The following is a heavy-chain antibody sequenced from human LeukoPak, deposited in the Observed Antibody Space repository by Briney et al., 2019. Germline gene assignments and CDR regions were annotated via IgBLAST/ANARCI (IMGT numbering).Heavy chain of an antibody. CDR3: TTVHIVVVGFDY. V-gene: IGHV3-15*01. CDR2: IKSKTDGGTT. Sequence: GGSLRLSCAASGFTFSNAWMSWVRQAPGKGLEWVGRIKSKTDGGTTDYAAPVKGRFTISRDDSKNTPYLQMNSLKTEDTAVYYCTTVHIVVVGFDYWGQGTLVTVSS. CDR1: GFTFSNAW. D-gene: IGHD2-15*01. J-gene: IGHJ4*02.